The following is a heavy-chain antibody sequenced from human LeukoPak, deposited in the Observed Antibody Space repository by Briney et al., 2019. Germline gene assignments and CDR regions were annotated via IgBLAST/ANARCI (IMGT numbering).Heavy chain of an antibody. V-gene: IGHV3-7*05. CDR2: IKQDGSEK. Sequence: GGSLRLSCAASGFTFSRYWMSWVRQAPGKGLEWVANIKQDGSEKYYVDSVKGRFTISRDNAKNSLYLQMNSLRAEDTAVYYCARYRYCTGGSCYYFDYWGQGTLVTVSS. D-gene: IGHD2-15*01. CDR1: GFTFSRYW. J-gene: IGHJ4*02. CDR3: ARYRYCTGGSCYYFDY.